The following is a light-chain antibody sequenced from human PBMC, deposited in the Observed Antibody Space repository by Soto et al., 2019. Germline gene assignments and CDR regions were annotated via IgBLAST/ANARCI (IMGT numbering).Light chain of an antibody. Sequence: DIQMTQSPSPLSASVGERVTISCRASQSISSYLNWYQQKPGKAPKLLIYAASSLQSGVPSRFSGSGSGTDFTLTISSLQPEDFATYYCQQSYSTPTITFGQGTRLEIK. CDR2: AAS. CDR1: QSISSY. J-gene: IGKJ5*01. V-gene: IGKV1-39*01. CDR3: QQSYSTPTIT.